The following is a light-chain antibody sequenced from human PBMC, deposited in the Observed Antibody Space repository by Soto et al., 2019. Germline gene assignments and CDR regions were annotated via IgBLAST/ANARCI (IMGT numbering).Light chain of an antibody. CDR1: QSVSYN. V-gene: IGKV3-15*01. J-gene: IGKJ4*01. Sequence: EIVMTQSPPTLSVSPGERATLSCRASQSVSYNLAWYQQKPGQAPRLLIYGAFTRATGIPARFSGSGSGTEFTLTISSLQSEDVAVYYCQQYHKWPPLTFGGGTKVEI. CDR2: GAF. CDR3: QQYHKWPPLT.